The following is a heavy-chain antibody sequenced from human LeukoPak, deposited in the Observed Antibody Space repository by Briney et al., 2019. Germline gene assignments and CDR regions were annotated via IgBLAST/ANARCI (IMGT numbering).Heavy chain of an antibody. J-gene: IGHJ4*02. CDR2: ISSSSSYI. CDR3: ARDIAPLFDY. Sequence: GGSLRLSCAASGFTFSSYSMNWVRQAPRKGLEWVSSISSSSSYIYYADSVKGRFTISRDNAKSSLYLQMNSLRAEDTAVYYCARDIAPLFDYWGQGTLVTVSS. V-gene: IGHV3-21*01. CDR1: GFTFSSYS. D-gene: IGHD6-13*01.